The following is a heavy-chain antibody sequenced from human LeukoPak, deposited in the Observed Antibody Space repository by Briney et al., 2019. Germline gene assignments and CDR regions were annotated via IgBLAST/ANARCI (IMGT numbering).Heavy chain of an antibody. D-gene: IGHD2/OR15-2a*01. J-gene: IGHJ4*02. CDR2: IYSSGST. V-gene: IGHV4-4*07. CDR1: GGSINSYY. Sequence: SETLSLTCSVSGGSINSYYWSWLRQSAGKGLEWIGRIYSSGSTNYNPCLESRVTMSVDTSKNQFYLKLRSVTAADTAVYYCAGVNYLAPSDYWGQGTQVTVSS. CDR3: AGVNYLAPSDY.